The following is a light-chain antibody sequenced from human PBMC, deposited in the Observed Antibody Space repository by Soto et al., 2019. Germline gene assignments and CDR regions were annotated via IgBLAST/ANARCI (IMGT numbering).Light chain of an antibody. CDR1: HSISSSY. Sequence: EIVLTQSPGTLRLSLGERATLSCRASHSISSSYLTWYQQRPGQPPRLLIYRASRRASGIPDRFSASGSGTDFTLTISRLEPEDFAVYYCQQYGSSPPYTFGQGTKLEMK. CDR3: QQYGSSPPYT. J-gene: IGKJ2*01. V-gene: IGKV3-20*01. CDR2: RAS.